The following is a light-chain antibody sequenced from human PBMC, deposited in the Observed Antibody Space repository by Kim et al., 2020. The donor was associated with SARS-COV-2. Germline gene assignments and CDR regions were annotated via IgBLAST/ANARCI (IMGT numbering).Light chain of an antibody. CDR1: SNNIGSYNY. CDR3: SSFTTRSTLV. J-gene: IGLJ3*02. V-gene: IGLV2-14*03. CDR2: DVN. Sequence: GQSISISCTGTSNNIGSYNYVSWHQQHPGKAPKLMIYDVNKRPSGISSRFSGSKSGSTASLTISGLQAEDEADYYCSSFTTRSTLVFGGGTKVTVL.